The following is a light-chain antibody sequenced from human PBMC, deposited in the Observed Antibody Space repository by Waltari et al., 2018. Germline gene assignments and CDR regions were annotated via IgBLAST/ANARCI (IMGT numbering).Light chain of an antibody. CDR3: QQYIDWPPRYT. CDR2: DAS. CDR1: QTISSS. J-gene: IGKJ2*01. V-gene: IGKV3-15*01. Sequence: EIVMTQSPGTLSVSPGERVTLSCRTSQTISSSLAWYQQKPGQPPRLLIYDASTRATGIPARFSGSGSGTEFILTISSLQSEDFGVYYCQQYIDWPPRYTFGQGTKLEIK.